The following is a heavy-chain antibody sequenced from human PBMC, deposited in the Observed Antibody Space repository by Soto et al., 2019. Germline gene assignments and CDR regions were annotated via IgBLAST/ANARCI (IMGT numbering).Heavy chain of an antibody. Sequence: SETLSLTCTVSGGSISSGDYYWSWIRQPPGKGLEWIGYIYHSGSTYYNPSLKSRVTISVDTSKNQFSLKLSSVTAADTAVYYCARDQLEGNWFDPWGQGTLVTVS. CDR1: GGSISSGDYY. CDR3: ARDQLEGNWFDP. D-gene: IGHD1-1*01. V-gene: IGHV4-30-4*01. CDR2: IYHSGST. J-gene: IGHJ5*02.